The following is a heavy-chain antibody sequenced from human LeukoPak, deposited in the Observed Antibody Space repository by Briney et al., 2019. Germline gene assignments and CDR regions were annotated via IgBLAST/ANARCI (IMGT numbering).Heavy chain of an antibody. J-gene: IGHJ5*02. V-gene: IGHV1-69*05. CDR2: IIPIFGTA. CDR1: GGTFSSYA. Sequence: SSVKVSCKASGGTFSSYAISWVRQAPGQGLEWMGGIIPIFGTANYAQKFQGRVTITTDESTSTAYMELSSLRSEDTAVYYCARGTTIFNWFDPWGQGTLVTVSS. CDR3: ARGTTIFNWFDP. D-gene: IGHD3-9*01.